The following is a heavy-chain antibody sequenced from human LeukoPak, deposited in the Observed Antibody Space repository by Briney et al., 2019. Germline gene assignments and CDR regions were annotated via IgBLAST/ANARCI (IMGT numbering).Heavy chain of an antibody. CDR3: TTGGSYFFDY. V-gene: IGHV3-23*01. CDR2: ISGSGGST. D-gene: IGHD1-1*01. CDR1: GFTFSSYA. J-gene: IGHJ4*02. Sequence: PGGSLRLSCAASGFTFSSYATSWVRQAPGKGLEWVSAISGSGGSTYYADSVKGRFTISRDNSKNTVYLQMNSLRAEDTAVYYCTTGGSYFFDYWGQGTLVTVSS.